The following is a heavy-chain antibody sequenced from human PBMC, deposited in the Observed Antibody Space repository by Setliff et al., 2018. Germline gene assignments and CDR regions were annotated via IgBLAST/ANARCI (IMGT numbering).Heavy chain of an antibody. CDR1: GVTLSASGVG. D-gene: IGHD6-13*01. J-gene: IGHJ4*02. CDR3: AHRQLGSAAAGASFDS. CDR2: MFWNGGE. V-gene: IGHV2-5*01. Sequence: SGPTLVNPTETLTLTCSLSGVTLSASGVGVGWIRQPPGKALEWLALMFWNGGERYNPSLSSRLSIAKGTSRNEVVLTLINLDPLDTATYYCAHRQLGSAAAGASFDSWGRGTLVTVS.